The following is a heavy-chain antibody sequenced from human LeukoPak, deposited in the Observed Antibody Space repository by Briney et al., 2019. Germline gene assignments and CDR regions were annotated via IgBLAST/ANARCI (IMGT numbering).Heavy chain of an antibody. Sequence: NPSETLSLTCGVSGYSISNGYYWGWIRQPPGKGLEWLGNIYHSGSTFYNPSLKSRVTISVDTSKNQFSLKLSSVTAADTAVYYCARDLHIYGETRWFDPWGQGTLVTVSS. D-gene: IGHD4-17*01. V-gene: IGHV4-38-2*02. CDR3: ARDLHIYGETRWFDP. CDR2: IYHSGST. CDR1: GYSISNGYY. J-gene: IGHJ5*02.